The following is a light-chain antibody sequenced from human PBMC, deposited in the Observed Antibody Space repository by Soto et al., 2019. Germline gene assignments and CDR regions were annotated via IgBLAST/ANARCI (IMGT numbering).Light chain of an antibody. J-gene: IGLJ1*01. V-gene: IGLV2-14*01. CDR3: SSYTGSSTYV. CDR1: SSDVGGYNY. Sequence: QSALTQPASVSGSPGQSIAISCIGSSSDVGGYNYVSWHQQHPGKAPRVVIYDVSTRPSGVSDRFSGSKSGNTASLTISGLQAEDEADYYCSSYTGSSTYVFGTGTQLTVL. CDR2: DVS.